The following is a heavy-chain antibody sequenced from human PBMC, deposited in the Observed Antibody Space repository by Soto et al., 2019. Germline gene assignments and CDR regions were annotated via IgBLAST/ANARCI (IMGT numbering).Heavy chain of an antibody. Sequence: PGGSLILSCAASGFTFSSYAMSWVRQAPGKGLEWVSAISGSGGSTYYADSVKGRFTISRDNPKNTLYLQMNSLRAEDTAVYYCANWFGKYCFEYWGQGTLVTVSS. V-gene: IGHV3-23*01. D-gene: IGHD3-10*01. J-gene: IGHJ4*02. CDR2: ISGSGGST. CDR1: GFTFSSYA. CDR3: ANWFGKYCFEY.